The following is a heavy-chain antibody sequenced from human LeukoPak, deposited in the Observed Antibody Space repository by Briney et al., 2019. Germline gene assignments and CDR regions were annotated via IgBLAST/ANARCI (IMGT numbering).Heavy chain of an antibody. V-gene: IGHV1-8*01. CDR2: MNPNSGNT. CDR1: GYTFTSYD. J-gene: IGHJ3*02. Sequence: ASVKVSCKASGYTFTSYDINWVRQATGQGLEWMGWMNPNSGNTGYAQKFQGRVTMTRNTSISTAYMELSSLRSEDTAVYYCARVSQRGLSMFTSQHAFDIWGQGTMVTVSS. D-gene: IGHD3-10*02. CDR3: ARVSQRGLSMFTSQHAFDI.